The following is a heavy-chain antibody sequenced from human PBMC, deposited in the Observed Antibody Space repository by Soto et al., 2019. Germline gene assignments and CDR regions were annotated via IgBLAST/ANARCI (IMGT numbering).Heavy chain of an antibody. V-gene: IGHV3-23*01. CDR3: AKHHRPLRFFDLYYYYYGMDV. J-gene: IGHJ6*02. CDR2: ISGSGGST. D-gene: IGHD3-9*01. Sequence: GGSLRLSCAASGFTFSSYAMSWVRQAPGKGLEWVSAISGSGGSTYYADSVKGRFTISRDNSKNTLYLQMNSLRAEDTAVYYCAKHHRPLRFFDLYYYYYGMDVWGQGTTVTVSS. CDR1: GFTFSSYA.